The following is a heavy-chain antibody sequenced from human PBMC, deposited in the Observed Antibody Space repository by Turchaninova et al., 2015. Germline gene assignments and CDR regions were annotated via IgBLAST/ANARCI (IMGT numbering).Heavy chain of an antibody. V-gene: IGHV3-23*01. J-gene: IGHJ6*03. D-gene: IGHD2-2*01. CDR2: ISGSGGST. Sequence: LRLSCAASGFTFSAYGMSWVRQAPGKGLEWVSAISGSGGSTYYAGSVKGRFTISRDNSKDTLFPQMNSLRAEDTAVYYCAKRGCSRCSGSSPKFYYYHYMXXGGKGTTFTXSS. CDR1: GFTFSAYG. CDR3: AKRGCSRCSGSSPKFYYYHYMXX.